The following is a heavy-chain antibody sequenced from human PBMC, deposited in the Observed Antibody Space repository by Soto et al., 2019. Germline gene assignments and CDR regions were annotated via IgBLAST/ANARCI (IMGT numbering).Heavy chain of an antibody. CDR2: ISYDGSNK. Sequence: QVQLVESGGGVVQPGRSLRLSCAASGFTFSSYAMHWVRQAPGKGLEWVAVISYDGSNKYYADSVKGRFTISRDNSKSPLYLQMNSLRAEDTAVYYCARSMEGYYYGSGSFDYWGQGTLVTVSS. CDR3: ARSMEGYYYGSGSFDY. J-gene: IGHJ4*02. V-gene: IGHV3-30-3*01. CDR1: GFTFSSYA. D-gene: IGHD3-10*01.